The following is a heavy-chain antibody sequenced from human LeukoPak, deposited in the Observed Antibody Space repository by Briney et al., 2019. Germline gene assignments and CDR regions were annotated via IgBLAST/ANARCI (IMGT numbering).Heavy chain of an antibody. Sequence: PGGSLTLSCAASGFPFSRCEMIGVRQAPGGGLEWLSHISTSGGHKYHTDSERGRFPLSRDNAENSVYLQMSGLTAEDTGLYYCARDATTAVGWVYMDVWGKGTTVTISS. CDR1: GFPFSRCE. V-gene: IGHV3-48*03. CDR2: ISTSGGHK. J-gene: IGHJ6*03. CDR3: ARDATTAVGWVYMDV. D-gene: IGHD6-13*01.